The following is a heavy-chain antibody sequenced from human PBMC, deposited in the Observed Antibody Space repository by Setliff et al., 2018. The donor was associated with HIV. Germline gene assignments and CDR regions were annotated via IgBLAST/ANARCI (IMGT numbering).Heavy chain of an antibody. V-gene: IGHV4-39*01. D-gene: IGHD6-13*01. J-gene: IGHJ6*03. CDR2: IYYSGNT. CDR3: ARHFPGSPHPAGYYMDV. CDR1: GVSISSTSYY. Sequence: PSETLSLTCTVSGVSISSTSYYWGWIRQPPGKGLEWIGSIYYSGNTYYNPSLKSRVTISIDTSKNQFSLKLNSLTAADTAVYYCARHFPGSPHPAGYYMDVWGKGTTVTVSS.